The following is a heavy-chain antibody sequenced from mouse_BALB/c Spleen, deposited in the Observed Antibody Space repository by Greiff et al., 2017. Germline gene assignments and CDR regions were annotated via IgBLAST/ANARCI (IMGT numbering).Heavy chain of an antibody. CDR2: ISNGGGST. CDR3: ARGGYDYAMDY. CDR1: GFTFSSYT. J-gene: IGHJ4*01. D-gene: IGHD2-2*01. Sequence: EVKVVESGGGLVQPGGSLKLSCAASGFTFSSYTMSWVRQTPEKRLEWVAYISNGGGSTYYPDTVKGRFTISRDNAKNTLYLQMSSLKSEDTAMYYCARGGYDYAMDYWGQGTSVTVSS. V-gene: IGHV5-12-2*01.